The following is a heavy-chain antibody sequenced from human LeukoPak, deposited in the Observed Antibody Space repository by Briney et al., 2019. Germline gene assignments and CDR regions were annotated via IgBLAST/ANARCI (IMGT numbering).Heavy chain of an antibody. CDR2: VYYSGST. CDR1: GDAISGYY. V-gene: IGHV4-59*01. J-gene: IGHJ4*02. CDR3: ASGWLRYFYFDS. D-gene: IGHD2-21*01. Sequence: SETLSLTCCVSGDAISGYYWSWIRQSPGQGLEWIGYVYYSGSTNYNPSLKSRAAISIDTSKNQFSLNLTSVTAADTAVYYCASGWLRYFYFDSWGQGTLVTVSS.